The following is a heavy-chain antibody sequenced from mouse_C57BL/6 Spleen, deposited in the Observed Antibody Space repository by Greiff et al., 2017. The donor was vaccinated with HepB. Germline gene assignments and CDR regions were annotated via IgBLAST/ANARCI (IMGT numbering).Heavy chain of an antibody. CDR1: GYTFTDYY. V-gene: IGHV1-26*01. Sequence: EVQLQQSGPELVKPGASVKISCKASGYTFTDYYMNWVKQSHGKSLEWIGDINPNNGGTSYHQKFKGKATLTVDKSSSTAYMERRSLTSEDSAVYYCARWLLRFDYWGQGTTLTVSS. J-gene: IGHJ2*01. CDR3: ARWLLRFDY. D-gene: IGHD2-3*01. CDR2: INPNNGGT.